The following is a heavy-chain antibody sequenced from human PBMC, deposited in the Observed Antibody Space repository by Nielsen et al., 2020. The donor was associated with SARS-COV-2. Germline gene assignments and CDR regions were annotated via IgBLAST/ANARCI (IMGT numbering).Heavy chain of an antibody. D-gene: IGHD3-10*01. J-gene: IGHJ6*02. CDR3: ARVSPMVRGVRWSMDV. Sequence: SCTVSGGSISSGSYYWSWIRQPAGKGLEWIGRIYTSGSTNYNPSLKSRVTISVDTSKNQFSLKLSSVTAADTAVYYCARVSPMVRGVRWSMDVWGQGTTVTVSS. CDR2: IYTSGST. CDR1: GGSISSGSYY. V-gene: IGHV4-61*02.